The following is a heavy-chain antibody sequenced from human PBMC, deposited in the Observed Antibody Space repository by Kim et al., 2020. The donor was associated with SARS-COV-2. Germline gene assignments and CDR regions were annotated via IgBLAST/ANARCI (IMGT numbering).Heavy chain of an antibody. J-gene: IGHJ4*02. Sequence: SETLSLTCTVSGGSISSYYWSWIRQPPGKGLEWIGYIYYSGSTNYNPSLKSRVTISVDTSKNQFSLKLSSVTAADTAVYYCARGGDYYYDSSGCLDYWGQGTLVTVSS. V-gene: IGHV4-59*01. CDR2: IYYSGST. CDR1: GGSISSYY. CDR3: ARGGDYYYDSSGCLDY. D-gene: IGHD3-22*01.